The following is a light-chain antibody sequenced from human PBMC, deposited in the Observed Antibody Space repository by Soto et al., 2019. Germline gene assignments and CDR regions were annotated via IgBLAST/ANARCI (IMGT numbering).Light chain of an antibody. J-gene: IGKJ4*01. CDR3: QQRSNWPLT. CDR2: DAS. CDR1: QSVSSY. V-gene: IGKV3-11*01. Sequence: EIVLTQSPATLSLSPGERATLSCRASQSVSSYLAWYQQKPGQAPRLLIYDASNRATGVPARFSGSGSGTDFTLTISILEPEDFAVYYCQQRSNWPLTFGGGTKVEI.